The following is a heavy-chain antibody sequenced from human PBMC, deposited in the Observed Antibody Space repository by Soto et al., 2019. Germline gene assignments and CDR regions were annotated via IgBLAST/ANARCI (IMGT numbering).Heavy chain of an antibody. D-gene: IGHD2-15*01. CDR3: ARDRVDCSGGNCWRSVEDT. Sequence: QVQLVQSGAEVKKPGASVRVSCKASGYTFTSYYMHWVRQAPGQGLEWMGIIDPSGGGTSYAQKFQGRLTMTRDTSTSTGYMELSRLRSEDTAVYYCARDRVDCSGGNCWRSVEDTWGQGTLVTVSS. J-gene: IGHJ5*02. V-gene: IGHV1-46*01. CDR2: IDPSGGGT. CDR1: GYTFTSYY.